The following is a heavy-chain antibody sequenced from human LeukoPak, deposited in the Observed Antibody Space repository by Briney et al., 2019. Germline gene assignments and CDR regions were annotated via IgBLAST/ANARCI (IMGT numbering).Heavy chain of an antibody. CDR1: GYTFTRYF. D-gene: IGHD6-13*01. J-gene: IGHJ4*02. V-gene: IGHV1-46*01. Sequence: ASVKVSCKASGYTFTRYFIHWVRQAPGQGLEWVGIINPSGGGTNYAQKFQGRVTMTRDTSTSTFYMELSSLKSEDTAVYYCARGLGIAEYNFDYWGQGTRVTVSS. CDR2: INPSGGGT. CDR3: ARGLGIAEYNFDY.